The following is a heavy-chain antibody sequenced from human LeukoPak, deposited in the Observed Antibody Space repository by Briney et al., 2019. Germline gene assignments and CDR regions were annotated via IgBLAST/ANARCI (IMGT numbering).Heavy chain of an antibody. V-gene: IGHV3-7*01. CDR2: IKHDGSEK. CDR3: ATDRGWRTSGYYLYYFEY. D-gene: IGHD3-3*01. Sequence: GGSLRLSCAASGFTVSSNYMSWVRQAPGKGLEWVASIKHDGSEKYYVDSVRGRFTISRDNTMNSLYLQMSSLRAEDTAVYYCATDRGWRTSGYYLYYFEYWGQGTLVTYSP. J-gene: IGHJ4*02. CDR1: GFTVSSNY.